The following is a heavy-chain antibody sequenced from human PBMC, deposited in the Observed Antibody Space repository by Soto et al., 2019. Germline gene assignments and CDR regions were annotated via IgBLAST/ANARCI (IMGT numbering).Heavy chain of an antibody. Sequence: EVQVVESGGGLVQPGGSLRLSCAASGFSVTNNYMNWVRQAPGKGLEWVSIIDIGGNTYYADSVKDRFTSSRDNSRNTVDLNMDRLRAEDTAVYYCARGRGSTGYLGREHYFDYWGQGTLVTVSP. J-gene: IGHJ4*02. D-gene: IGHD2-2*01. CDR1: GFSVTNNY. V-gene: IGHV3-66*01. CDR3: ARGRGSTGYLGREHYFDY. CDR2: IDIGGNT.